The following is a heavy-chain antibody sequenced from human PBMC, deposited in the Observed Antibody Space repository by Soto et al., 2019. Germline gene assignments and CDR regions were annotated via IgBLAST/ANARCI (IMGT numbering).Heavy chain of an antibody. V-gene: IGHV1-18*01. Sequence: QVQLVQSGPEVKKPGASVKVSCKASGKTFASHGFSWVRQAPGQGLEWMGWISGFNGQTNYALKFQGRVTLTTDTSTSTAYMELRSLRSDDTAVYFCARVDPRGVAVVRDYWGQGTLVTVSS. D-gene: IGHD3-10*01. J-gene: IGHJ4*02. CDR1: GKTFASHG. CDR2: ISGFNGQT. CDR3: ARVDPRGVAVVRDY.